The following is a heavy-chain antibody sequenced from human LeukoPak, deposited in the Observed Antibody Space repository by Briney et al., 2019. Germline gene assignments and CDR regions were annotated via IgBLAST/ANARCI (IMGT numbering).Heavy chain of an antibody. J-gene: IGHJ6*03. CDR3: AKDSCRSTSCYYMDV. Sequence: GGSLRLSCAASGFTFSNYGIHWVRQAPGKGLEWVAFIRYDGTNKYYAESVKGRFTISRDNSKDTLYLQMNSLRTEDTTVYYCAKDSCRSTSCYYMDVWGKGTTVTVS. CDR2: IRYDGTNK. V-gene: IGHV3-30*02. CDR1: GFTFSNYG. D-gene: IGHD2-2*01.